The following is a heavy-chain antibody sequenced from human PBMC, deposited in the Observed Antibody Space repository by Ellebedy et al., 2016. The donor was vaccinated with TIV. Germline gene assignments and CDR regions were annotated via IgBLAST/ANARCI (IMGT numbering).Heavy chain of an antibody. V-gene: IGHV2-70*01. CDR3: ARNLYGDFASFVDY. J-gene: IGHJ4*02. Sequence: SGPTLVXPTQTLTLTCMFSGFSLTTSGMCVSWIRQPPGKALEWLALIDWDDNKYYSTSLKTRLTISKDTSKNQVVLTMTDVDPVDTATYYCARNLYGDFASFVDYWGQGTLVTVSS. CDR2: IDWDDNK. D-gene: IGHD4-17*01. CDR1: GFSLTTSGMC.